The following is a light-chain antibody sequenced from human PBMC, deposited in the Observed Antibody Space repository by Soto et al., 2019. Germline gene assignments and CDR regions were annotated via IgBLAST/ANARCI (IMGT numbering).Light chain of an antibody. J-gene: IGKJ2*01. CDR2: KAS. V-gene: IGKV1-5*03. CDR3: QQYDSYPYT. CDR1: QSISTW. Sequence: DIQMTQSPSTLSASVGDRVTLTCRASQSISTWLAWYQQKRGKAPKLLIFKASSLESGVPSRFSGSASGTEFTLTISSLQPEDYATYYCQQYDSYPYTFGRGTKLEIK.